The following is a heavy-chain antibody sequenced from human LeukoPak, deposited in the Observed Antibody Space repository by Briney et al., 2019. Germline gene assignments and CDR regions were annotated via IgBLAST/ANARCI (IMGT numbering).Heavy chain of an antibody. D-gene: IGHD4/OR15-4a*01. CDR2: IYSDNT. CDR1: GFTVSSNS. J-gene: IGHJ4*02. V-gene: IGHV3-53*01. Sequence: GGSLRLSCAVSGFTVSSNSMSWVRQAPGKGLEWVSFIYSDNTHYSDSVKGRFTISRDNSKNTLYLQMTSLRAEHTAVYYCARRAGAYSHPYDYWGQGTLVTVSS. CDR3: ARRAGAYSHPYDY.